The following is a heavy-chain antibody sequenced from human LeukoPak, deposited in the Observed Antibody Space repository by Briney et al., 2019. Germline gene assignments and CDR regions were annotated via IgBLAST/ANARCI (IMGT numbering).Heavy chain of an antibody. J-gene: IGHJ6*03. Sequence: GGSLRLSCAASGFTFISYWLTWVRQAPGKGLEWVANIKQDGSEKYYVGSVKGRFTISRDNAKNSLYLQMNSLRAEDTAVYYCARVQRGYSYNPLGYYYYYMDVWGKGTTVTVPS. CDR1: GFTFISYW. D-gene: IGHD5-18*01. V-gene: IGHV3-7*01. CDR3: ARVQRGYSYNPLGYYYYYMDV. CDR2: IKQDGSEK.